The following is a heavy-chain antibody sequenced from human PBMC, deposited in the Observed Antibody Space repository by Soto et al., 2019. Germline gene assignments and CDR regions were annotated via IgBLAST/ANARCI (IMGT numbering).Heavy chain of an antibody. CDR3: AKDSLRYGSGTHMDV. J-gene: IGHJ6*02. CDR1: GFTFDDYA. CDR2: ISWNSGSI. V-gene: IGHV3-9*01. D-gene: IGHD3-10*01. Sequence: GGSLRLSCAASGFTFDDYAMHWVRQAPGKGLEWVSGISWNSGSIGYADSVKGRFTISRDNAKNSLYLQMNSLRAEDTALYYCAKDSLRYGSGTHMDVWGQGTTVTVSS.